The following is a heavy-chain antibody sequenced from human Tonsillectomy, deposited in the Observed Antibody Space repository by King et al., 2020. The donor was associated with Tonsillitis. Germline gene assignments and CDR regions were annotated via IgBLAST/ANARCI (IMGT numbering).Heavy chain of an antibody. CDR2: IDPNGGSK. V-gene: IGHV1-46*03. CDR1: GYTFTSYY. D-gene: IGHD3-10*01. J-gene: IGHJ4*02. Sequence: QLVQSGAEVKRPGASVKVSCKTSGYTFTSYYMHWVRQAPGQGLEWVVIIDPNGGSKSYAQKFQGSVTITRDTSTSTVYLELTSLRSEDTAVYYCGRAYGSGSYHPFDHWGQGTLVTVSS. CDR3: GRAYGSGSYHPFDH.